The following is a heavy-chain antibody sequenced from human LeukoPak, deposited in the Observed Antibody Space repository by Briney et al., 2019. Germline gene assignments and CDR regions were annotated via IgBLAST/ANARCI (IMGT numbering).Heavy chain of an antibody. CDR2: IYYSGST. J-gene: IGHJ4*02. Sequence: SETLSLTCTVSGGSISIGGYYWSWIRQHPGKGLEWIGYIYYSGSTYYNPSLKSRVTISVDTSKNQFSLKLSSVAAADTAVYYCARVTTVTTGLADYWGQGTLVTVSS. V-gene: IGHV4-31*03. CDR3: ARVTTVTTGLADY. D-gene: IGHD4-17*01. CDR1: GGSISIGGYY.